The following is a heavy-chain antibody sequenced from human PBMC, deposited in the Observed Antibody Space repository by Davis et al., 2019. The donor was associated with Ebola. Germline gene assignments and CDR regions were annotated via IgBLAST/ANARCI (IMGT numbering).Heavy chain of an antibody. V-gene: IGHV1-2*04. CDR3: ARPSKAASWSFPFDY. CDR1: GYPFTGYY. Sequence: ASVKVSCKASGYPFTGYYIHWVRQAPGQGLEWMGWINPNSGGTNYAQKFQGWVTMTRDTSISTAYMELSRLRSDDTAVYYCARPSKAASWSFPFDYWGQGTLVTVSS. D-gene: IGHD6-13*01. J-gene: IGHJ4*02. CDR2: INPNSGGT.